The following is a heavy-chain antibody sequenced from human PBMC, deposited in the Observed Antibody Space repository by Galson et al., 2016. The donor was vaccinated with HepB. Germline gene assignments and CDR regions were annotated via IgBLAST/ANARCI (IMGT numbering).Heavy chain of an antibody. J-gene: IGHJ6*02. CDR3: ARFGGSLGMDV. V-gene: IGHV3-23*01. CDR1: GFTFSTYV. CDR2: ISGDGHST. D-gene: IGHD2-15*01. Sequence: LRLSCAASGFTFSTYVMSWVRQAPGKGLEWVSGISGDGHSTYYADSVKGRFTISRDNSKNTLYLQMNSLTAEDTAVYYCARFGGSLGMDVWGQGTTVTVSS.